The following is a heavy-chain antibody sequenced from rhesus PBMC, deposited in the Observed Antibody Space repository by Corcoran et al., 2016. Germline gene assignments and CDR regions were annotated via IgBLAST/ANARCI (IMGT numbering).Heavy chain of an antibody. CDR1: GFTFSSYW. D-gene: IGHD6-25*01. CDR3: AKDRAAAGYSYFDY. CDR2: LNSGGGSK. J-gene: IGHJ4*01. Sequence: EVQLVESGGGLAMPGGSLRLSCAASGFTFSSYWMNWVRQDPGKGLELVSALNSGGGSKSYPNSVNGRFTITRDNEKNTRSLQMNNLRAEDTAVYYCAKDRAAAGYSYFDYWGQGVLVTVSS. V-gene: IGHV3S25*01.